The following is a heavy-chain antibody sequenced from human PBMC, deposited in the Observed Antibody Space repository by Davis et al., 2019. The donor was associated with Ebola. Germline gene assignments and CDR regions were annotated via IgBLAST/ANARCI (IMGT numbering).Heavy chain of an antibody. CDR3: AKGGGVLRIHYYYYYGMDV. D-gene: IGHD2-8*02. CDR2: ISAYNGNT. Sequence: AASVKVSCKASSYTFTSYGISWVRQAPGQGLEWMGWISAYNGNTNYAQKLQGRVTMTTDTSTSTAYMELRSLRSDDTAVYYCAKGGGVLRIHYYYYYGMDVWGQGTTVIVSS. J-gene: IGHJ6*02. V-gene: IGHV1-18*01. CDR1: SYTFTSYG.